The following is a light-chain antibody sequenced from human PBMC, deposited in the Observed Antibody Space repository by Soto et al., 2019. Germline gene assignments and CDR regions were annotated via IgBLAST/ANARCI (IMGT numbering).Light chain of an antibody. CDR1: QSISSW. CDR3: QHYNTYPWT. J-gene: IGKJ1*01. CDR2: KAS. Sequence: DIQMTQSPSTLSASVGDRVTGTCRASQSISSWLAWYQQKAGKAPKLLIYKASALESGVPSRFSGSGSGTEFTLTISSLEPEDFATYYCQHYNTYPWTFGQGTKVEIK. V-gene: IGKV1-5*03.